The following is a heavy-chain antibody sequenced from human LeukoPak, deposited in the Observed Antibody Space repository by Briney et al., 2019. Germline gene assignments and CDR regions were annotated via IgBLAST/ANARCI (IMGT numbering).Heavy chain of an antibody. CDR1: GGTLSSYA. CDR2: IIPIFGTA. J-gene: IGHJ3*02. Sequence: ASVKVSCKVSGGTLSSYAISWVRQAPGQGLEWMGGIIPIFGTANYAQKFQRSVTLTADESTSTAYMELSSLRSEDTAVYYCARAKDIVVVPHAFDIWGQGTMVTVSS. D-gene: IGHD2-2*01. V-gene: IGHV1-69*13. CDR3: ARAKDIVVVPHAFDI.